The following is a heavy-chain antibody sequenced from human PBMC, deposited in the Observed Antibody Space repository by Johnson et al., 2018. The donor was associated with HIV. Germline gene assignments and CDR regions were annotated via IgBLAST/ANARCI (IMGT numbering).Heavy chain of an antibody. CDR3: ASLVGSSSGEAFDI. D-gene: IGHD6-6*01. J-gene: IGHJ3*02. CDR2: ISSSGSTI. Sequence: QVQLVESGGGVVQSGGSLRLSCAASGFTFSDYYMSWIRQAPGKGLEWVSYISSSGSTIYYAASVKGRFTISRDNAKNSLYLQMNSLRAEDTAVYYCASLVGSSSGEAFDIWGQGTMVTVSS. V-gene: IGHV3-11*04. CDR1: GFTFSDYY.